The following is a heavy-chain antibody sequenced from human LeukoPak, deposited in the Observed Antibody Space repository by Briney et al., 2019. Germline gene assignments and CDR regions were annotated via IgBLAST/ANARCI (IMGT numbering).Heavy chain of an antibody. CDR2: INPNTGDA. CDR3: GRDGSHFDIDY. CDR1: GYSFSGKH. Sequence: ASVKVSCKASGYSFSGKHMHWVRQAPGLGLEWMGWINPNTGDASYAQTFQGRVSLTRDTSINTHYMELSSLRSDDTAVYYCGRDGSHFDIDYWGQGTLVTVSS. D-gene: IGHD3-3*02. V-gene: IGHV1-2*02. J-gene: IGHJ4*02.